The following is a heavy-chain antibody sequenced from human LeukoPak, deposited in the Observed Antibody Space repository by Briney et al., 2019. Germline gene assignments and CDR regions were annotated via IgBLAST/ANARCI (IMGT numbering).Heavy chain of an antibody. D-gene: IGHD2-8*01. CDR1: GGSFSGYY. CDR2: IYTSGST. J-gene: IGHJ4*02. V-gene: IGHV4-59*10. Sequence: TSETLSLTCAVYGGSFSGYYWSWIRQPPGKGLEWIGRIYTSGSTNYNPSLKSRVTISVDTSKNQFSLKLSSVTAADTAVFYCARQWGRLGFDYWGQGILVTVSS. CDR3: ARQWGRLGFDY.